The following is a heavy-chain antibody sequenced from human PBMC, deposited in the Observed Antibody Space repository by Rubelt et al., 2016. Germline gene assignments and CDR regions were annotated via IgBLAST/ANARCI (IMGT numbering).Heavy chain of an antibody. J-gene: IGHJ4*02. CDR3: ASSTTAFDY. CDR2: IYYSGST. Sequence: QLQLQESGPGLVKPSETLSLTCAVYGGSFSDYYWTWIRQPPGKGLEWIGYIYYSGSTNYNPSLKSRVTISVDTSKNQFSLKLSSVTAADTAVYYCASSTTAFDYWGQGTLVTVSS. D-gene: IGHD1-26*01. CDR1: GGSFSDYY. V-gene: IGHV4-59*01.